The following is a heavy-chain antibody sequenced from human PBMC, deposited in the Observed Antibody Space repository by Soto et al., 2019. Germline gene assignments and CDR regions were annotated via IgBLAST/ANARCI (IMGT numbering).Heavy chain of an antibody. Sequence: EVQLVQSGAEVKKPGESLRISCKGSGYSFTSYWISWVRQMPGKGLEWMGRIDPSDSYTNYSPSFQGHVTISADKSISTAYLQWSSLKASDTAMYYCARHHSVSDIVATLDPWGQGTLVTVSS. CDR3: ARHHSVSDIVATLDP. J-gene: IGHJ5*02. CDR2: IDPSDSYT. V-gene: IGHV5-10-1*03. D-gene: IGHD5-12*01. CDR1: GYSFTSYW.